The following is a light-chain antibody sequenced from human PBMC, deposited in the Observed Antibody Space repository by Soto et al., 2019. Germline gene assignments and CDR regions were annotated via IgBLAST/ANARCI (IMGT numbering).Light chain of an antibody. Sequence: DLQMAPSPSSESASVGGRGTLPCRASQAIDSWLAWYQQKPGEAPKLLIFTGSLLHSGVPPRFSGSGSGTEFTLTISSLQPDDFATYYCQQYNSYSFGQGTKVDIK. CDR1: QAIDSW. J-gene: IGKJ1*01. CDR3: QQYNSYS. CDR2: TGS. V-gene: IGKV1D-16*01.